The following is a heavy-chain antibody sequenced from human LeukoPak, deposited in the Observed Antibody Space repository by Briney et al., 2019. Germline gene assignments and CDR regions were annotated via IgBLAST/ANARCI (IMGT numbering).Heavy chain of an antibody. CDR2: IILILGIA. J-gene: IGHJ4*02. D-gene: IGHD2-21*01. CDR3: ARDRGLGDRAPIDY. V-gene: IGHV1-69*04. CDR1: GGTFSSYA. Sequence: SVKVSCKASGGTFSSYAISWVRQAPGQRLEWMGRIILILGIANYAQKFQGRVAITADKSTSTAYMELSSLRSEDTAVYYCARDRGLGDRAPIDYWGQGTLVTVSS.